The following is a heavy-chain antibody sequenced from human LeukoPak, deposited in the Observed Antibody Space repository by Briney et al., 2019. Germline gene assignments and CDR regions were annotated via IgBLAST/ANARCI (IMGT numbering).Heavy chain of an antibody. Sequence: RPLLPSSVAAGFTCSSYWMCLVRQAPGEGLVWGSRINTDGSSTSSADSVKSRFTISRDNAKNTLYVQMNSLRAEDTAGYYCARLYGGYGDYYFDYWGQGTLVTVRS. J-gene: IGHJ4*02. CDR1: GFTCSSYW. CDR2: INTDGSST. D-gene: IGHD4-17*01. CDR3: ARLYGGYGDYYFDY. V-gene: IGHV3-74*01.